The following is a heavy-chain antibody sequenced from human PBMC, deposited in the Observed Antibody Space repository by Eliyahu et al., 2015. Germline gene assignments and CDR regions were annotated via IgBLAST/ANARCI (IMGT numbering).Heavy chain of an antibody. D-gene: IGHD5-18*01. CDR2: IIPLFGTA. J-gene: IGHJ4*01. V-gene: IGHV1-69*06. Sequence: QVQLVQSGAEVKRPGXSVKVSCKASXDTFXXYPIAXVRQAPGQGLEWMGGIIPLFGTANYAQKLQGRVTITADKSTNTAYMELRSLRSEDTAVYYCARAWGLGGDRDNYSYFWGQGTLVTVSS. CDR1: XDTFXXYP. CDR3: ARAWGLGGDRDNYSYF.